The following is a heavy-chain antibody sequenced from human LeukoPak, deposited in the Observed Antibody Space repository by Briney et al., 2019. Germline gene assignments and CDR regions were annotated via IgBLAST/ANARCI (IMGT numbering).Heavy chain of an antibody. CDR1: GGSFSGYY. Sequence: PSETLSLTCAVYGGSFSGYYWSWIRQPPGKGLEWIGEISHSGSTNYNPSPKSRVTISVDTSKNQFSLKLSSVTAADTAVYYCARGLRYSSGWPYFQHWGQGTLVTVSS. D-gene: IGHD6-19*01. J-gene: IGHJ1*01. CDR3: ARGLRYSSGWPYFQH. CDR2: ISHSGST. V-gene: IGHV4-34*01.